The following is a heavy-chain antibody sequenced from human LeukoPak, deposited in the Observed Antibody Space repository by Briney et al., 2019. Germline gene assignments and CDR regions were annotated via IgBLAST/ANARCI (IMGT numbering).Heavy chain of an antibody. D-gene: IGHD4/OR15-4a*01. V-gene: IGHV3-7*01. CDR1: GLTFNKYW. Sequence: GGSLRLSCEASGLTFNKYWMTWVRQAPGKGLEWVANIKQDGNEKYYADSVKGRFTISRDNGKNSLDLQMNSLRADDTAFYYCARDTLGEGEDANYAVYYFDYWGQGTVVTVSS. CDR2: IKQDGNEK. J-gene: IGHJ4*02. CDR3: ARDTLGEGEDANYAVYYFDY.